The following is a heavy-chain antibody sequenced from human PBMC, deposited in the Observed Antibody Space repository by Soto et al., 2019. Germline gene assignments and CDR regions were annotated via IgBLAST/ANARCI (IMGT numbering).Heavy chain of an antibody. CDR3: AGVDPSGVAVVGDY. CDR2: ISGCNGQT. Sequence: QAQLVQSGPEVKKPGASVKVSCKASGNTFASHGFSWVRQAPRQGLEGMGWISGCNGQTNYGLKFQGRITLTTDTSTSAAYLGLRSLRSDDRAVYLCAGVDPSGVAVVGDYWVHGTVVTVSA. CDR1: GNTFASHG. V-gene: IGHV1-18*01. D-gene: IGHD6-19*01. J-gene: IGHJ4*01.